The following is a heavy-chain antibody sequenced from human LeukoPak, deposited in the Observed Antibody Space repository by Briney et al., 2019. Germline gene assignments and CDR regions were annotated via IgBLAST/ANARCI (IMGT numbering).Heavy chain of an antibody. CDR1: GFIFGRDS. V-gene: IGHV3-23*01. CDR2: ISGSGGST. CDR3: AKDPQYYYYMDV. J-gene: IGHJ6*03. Sequence: GGSLRLSCAASGFIFGRDSMNWVRQAPGRGLEWVSAISGSGGSTYYADSVKGRFTISRDSSKNTLYLQMNSLRAEDTAVYYCAKDPQYYYYMDVWGKGTTVTVSS.